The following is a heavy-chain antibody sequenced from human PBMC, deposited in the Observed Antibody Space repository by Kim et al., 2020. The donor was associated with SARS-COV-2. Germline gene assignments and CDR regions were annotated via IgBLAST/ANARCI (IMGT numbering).Heavy chain of an antibody. V-gene: IGHV4-34*01. J-gene: IGHJ4*02. Sequence: SETLSLTCAVYGGSFSGFYWSWIRQPPGRGLEWIGEINHSGRTNYNPSPKSRVTISVDTSKNQFSLKLTSVTAAVTAVYYCARRLSNTSGSWGHYCDLWGQGTLVTVSS. CDR3: ARRLSNTSGSWGHYCDL. D-gene: IGHD3-10*01. CDR1: GGSFSGFY. CDR2: INHSGRT.